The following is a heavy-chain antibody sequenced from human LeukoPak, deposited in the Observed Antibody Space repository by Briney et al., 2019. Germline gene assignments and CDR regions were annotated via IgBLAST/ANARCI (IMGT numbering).Heavy chain of an antibody. CDR1: GFTLSSYA. Sequence: GGSLRLSCAASGFTLSSYAMSWVRQAPGKGLEWVSAISGSGGSTYYADSVKGRFTISRDNSKNTLYLQMNSLRAEDTAVYYCAKDSFGGDGYNGPDYWGQGTLVTVSS. J-gene: IGHJ4*02. V-gene: IGHV3-23*01. D-gene: IGHD5-24*01. CDR3: AKDSFGGDGYNGPDY. CDR2: ISGSGGST.